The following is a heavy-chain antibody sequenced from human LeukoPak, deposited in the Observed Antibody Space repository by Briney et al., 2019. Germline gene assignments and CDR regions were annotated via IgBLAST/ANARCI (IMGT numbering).Heavy chain of an antibody. CDR1: GGSFSGYY. CDR2: INHSGST. V-gene: IGHV4-34*01. Sequence: SETLSLTCAVYGGSFSGYYWSWIRQPPGKGLEWIGEINHSGSTNYNPSLKSRVTISVDTSKNQFSLKLSSVTAADTAVYYCARPNRRIITWIQLEGAFDIWGQGTMVTVSS. J-gene: IGHJ3*02. CDR3: ARPNRRIITWIQLEGAFDI. D-gene: IGHD5-18*01.